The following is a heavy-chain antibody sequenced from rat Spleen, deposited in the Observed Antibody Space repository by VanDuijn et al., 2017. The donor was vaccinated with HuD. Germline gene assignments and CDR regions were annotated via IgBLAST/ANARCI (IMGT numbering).Heavy chain of an antibody. V-gene: IGHV5-58*01. CDR2: ISNDGVNT. Sequence: EVQLVESDGGLVQPGKSLKLSCVASGFTFSSYWIYWIRQAPGEGLEWVSSISNDGVNTYYPDSVKGRFTISRDNAKSTPYLKMDSLRSEDTATYYCARRGYNNYFFDYWGRGVMVTVSA. D-gene: IGHD4-1*01. CDR1: GFTFSSYW. CDR3: ARRGYNNYFFDY. J-gene: IGHJ2*01.